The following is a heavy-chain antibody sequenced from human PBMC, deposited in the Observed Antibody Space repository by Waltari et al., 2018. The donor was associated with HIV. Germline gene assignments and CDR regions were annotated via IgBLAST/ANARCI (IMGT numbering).Heavy chain of an antibody. CDR1: GDSMTSYY. CDR3: ARYGSGHRHFGY. CDR2: IYSSGSG. V-gene: IGHV4-59*01. J-gene: IGHJ4*02. D-gene: IGHD3-10*01. Sequence: QVQLQESGPGLLKPSETLSLTCSVSGDSMTSYYWAWSRQPPGEGLEGIGYIYSSGSGNYSPSHQSRLTNSIDTSKNQFALKLCSVTAADTAVYYCARYGSGHRHFGYWGQGTLVIVSS.